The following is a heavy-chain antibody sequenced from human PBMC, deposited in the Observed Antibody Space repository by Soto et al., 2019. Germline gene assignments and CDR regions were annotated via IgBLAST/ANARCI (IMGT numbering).Heavy chain of an antibody. J-gene: IGHJ5*02. CDR3: ARDPDSHYNDSHASSYP. Sequence: ASVKVSCKASGYIFTSYAMHWVRQAPGQRLEWMGWINAGNGNTKYSQKFQGRVTITRDTSASTAYMELSSLRSEDTAVYYCARDPDSHYNDSHASSYPWGQGTLVTVSS. D-gene: IGHD3-22*01. V-gene: IGHV1-3*01. CDR1: GYIFTSYA. CDR2: INAGNGNT.